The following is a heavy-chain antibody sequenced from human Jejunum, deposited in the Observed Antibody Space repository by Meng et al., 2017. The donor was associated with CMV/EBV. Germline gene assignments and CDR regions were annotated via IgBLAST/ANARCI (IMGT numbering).Heavy chain of an antibody. CDR1: GFTCRSYS. J-gene: IGHJ4*02. D-gene: IGHD5-18*01. V-gene: IGHV3-21*01. Sequence: SGFTCRSYSMSWVRQAPRKGLEWVASVSRSSTYIYHEDSLKCRLKSSRDNAKNSLFLHMNSLRAEDTAIYYCARDWEVGDSAMDSFDYWGQGTLVTVSS. CDR3: ARDWEVGDSAMDSFDY. CDR2: VSRSSTYI.